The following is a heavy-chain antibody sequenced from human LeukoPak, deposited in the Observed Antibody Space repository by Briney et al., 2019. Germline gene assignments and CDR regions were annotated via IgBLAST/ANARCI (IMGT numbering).Heavy chain of an antibody. D-gene: IGHD5-18*01. CDR1: GFTFSSYW. CDR2: IKQGGSEK. CDR3: ARDRAREMVTTNINFDY. Sequence: GGSLRLSCAASGFTFSSYWMSWVRQAPGKGLEWVANIKQGGSEKYYVDSVKGRFTISRDNAKNSLYLQMNSLRAEDTAVYYCARDRAREMVTTNINFDYWGQGTLVTVSS. J-gene: IGHJ4*02. V-gene: IGHV3-7*01.